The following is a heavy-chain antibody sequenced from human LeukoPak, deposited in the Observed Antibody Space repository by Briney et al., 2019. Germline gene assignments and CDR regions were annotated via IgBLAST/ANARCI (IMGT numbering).Heavy chain of an antibody. CDR1: GFTFISYA. J-gene: IGHJ4*02. V-gene: IGHV3-23*01. CDR3: EKDKGSGWRLFDY. Sequence: GGALRLSCAASGFTFISYAMSWVRQAPGKGLEWVSAISGSGGSTYYADSVKGRFTISRDNSKNTLYLQMNSLRAEDTAVYYCEKDKGSGWRLFDYWGQGTLVTVSS. CDR2: ISGSGGST. D-gene: IGHD6-19*01.